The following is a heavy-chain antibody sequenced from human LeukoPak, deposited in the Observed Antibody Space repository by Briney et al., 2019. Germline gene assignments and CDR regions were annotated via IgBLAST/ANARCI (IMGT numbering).Heavy chain of an antibody. CDR2: IYNSGST. V-gene: IGHV4-59*01. CDR3: ARVEVRPMVRGVIDY. Sequence: SETLSLTXTVSDGSISSYYWSWIRQPQGKGLEWIGYIYNSGSTNYNASLKSRVTISVDTSKNQFSLKLSSVTAADTAVYYSARVEVRPMVRGVIDYWGQGTLVTVSS. J-gene: IGHJ4*02. D-gene: IGHD3-10*01. CDR1: DGSISSYY.